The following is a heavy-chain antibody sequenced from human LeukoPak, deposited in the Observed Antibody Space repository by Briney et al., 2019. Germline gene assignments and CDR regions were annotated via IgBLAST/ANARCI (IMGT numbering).Heavy chain of an antibody. V-gene: IGHV3-33*01. CDR3: ARAMGAYPNENWLDP. D-gene: IGHD1-26*01. CDR2: IWFDGSQQ. Sequence: SGGSLRLSCATSGYTFSNYGMHWVRQAPGKGLEWVAVIWFDGSQQYYADSEKGRFTISRDSSKNTIYLQMDGLRAEDTAVYYCARAMGAYPNENWLDPWGQGTLVTVSS. J-gene: IGHJ5*02. CDR1: GYTFSNYG.